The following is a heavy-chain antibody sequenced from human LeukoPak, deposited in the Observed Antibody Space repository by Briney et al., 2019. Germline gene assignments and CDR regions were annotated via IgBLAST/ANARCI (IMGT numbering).Heavy chain of an antibody. CDR1: GFTFGDYG. D-gene: IGHD2-2*01. J-gene: IGHJ6*02. Sequence: SLRLSCTTSGFTFGDYGMSWFRQAPGKGLEWVGFIRSKDYGGTTEYAASVKGRFTISRDDSKSIAYLQMSSLKTEDTAVYYCSKLTGYSTTDYGMDVWGQGTTVIVSS. CDR2: IRSKDYGGTT. V-gene: IGHV3-49*03. CDR3: SKLTGYSTTDYGMDV.